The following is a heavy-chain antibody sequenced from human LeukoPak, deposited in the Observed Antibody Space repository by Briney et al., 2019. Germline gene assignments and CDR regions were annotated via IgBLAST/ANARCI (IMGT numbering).Heavy chain of an antibody. CDR3: ARAYGNFDF. CDR2: ISISGNTI. CDR1: GFTFSSYE. J-gene: IGHJ4*02. V-gene: IGHV3-48*03. D-gene: IGHD3-10*01. Sequence: GGSLRLSCAASGFTFSSYEMNWVRQAPGKGLEWVSYISISGNTIYYADSVKSRFTISRDNAKNSLYLQMNSLRAEDTAVYYCARAYGNFDFWGQGTLVTVSS.